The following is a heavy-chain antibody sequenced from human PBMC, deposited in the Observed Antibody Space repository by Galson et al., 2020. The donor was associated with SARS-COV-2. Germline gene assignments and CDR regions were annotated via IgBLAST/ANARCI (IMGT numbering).Heavy chain of an antibody. CDR2: ISGGGGST. D-gene: IGHD2-15*01. CDR3: ARLAAADIRYYFDY. CDR1: GFTFSNYA. Sequence: GGSLRLSCAASGFTFSNYAMSWVRQAPGKGLEWVSTISGGGGSTFYADSVKGRFTVSRDNSKNTQYLQMNNLRAGDTAVYYCARLAAADIRYYFDYWGQGTLVTVSS. J-gene: IGHJ4*02. V-gene: IGHV3-23*01.